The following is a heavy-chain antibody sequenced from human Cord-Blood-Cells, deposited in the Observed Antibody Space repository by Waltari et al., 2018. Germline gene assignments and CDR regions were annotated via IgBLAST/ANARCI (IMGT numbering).Heavy chain of an antibody. D-gene: IGHD5-12*01. V-gene: IGHV4-59*01. CDR2: IYYRGST. Sequence: QVQLQESGPGLVKPSETLSLTCTVSGGSISSYYWSWIRQPPGKGLEWIGYIYYRGSTNYSPSLKSRVTISVDTSKNQFSRKRSSVTAADTAVYYCARTGRDGYNYNYYYYYMDVWGKGTTVTVSS. J-gene: IGHJ6*03. CDR1: GGSISSYY. CDR3: ARTGRDGYNYNYYYYYMDV.